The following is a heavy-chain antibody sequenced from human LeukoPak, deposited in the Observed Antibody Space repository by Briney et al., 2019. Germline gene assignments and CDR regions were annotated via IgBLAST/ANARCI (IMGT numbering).Heavy chain of an antibody. Sequence: GRSLRLSCAASGFTFSSYAMHWVRQAPGKGLEWGAVISYDGSNKYYADSVKGRFTISRDNSKNTLYLQMNSLRAEDTAVYYCAREYSGYDYGMDVWGKGTTVTVSS. CDR3: AREYSGYDYGMDV. CDR2: ISYDGSNK. J-gene: IGHJ6*04. V-gene: IGHV3-30*04. CDR1: GFTFSSYA. D-gene: IGHD1-26*01.